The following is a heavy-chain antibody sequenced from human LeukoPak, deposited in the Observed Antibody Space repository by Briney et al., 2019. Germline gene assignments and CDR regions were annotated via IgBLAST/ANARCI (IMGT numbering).Heavy chain of an antibody. CDR2: IYHSGST. CDR1: GGSISSGGYY. V-gene: IGHV4-30-2*01. D-gene: IGHD3-10*01. Sequence: SETLSLTCTVSGGSISSGGYYWSWIRQPPGKGLEWIGYIYHSGSTYYNPSLKSRVTISVDRSKNQFSLKLSSVTAADTAVYYCARDRPMVRSSFDAFGIWGQGTMVTVSS. CDR3: ARDRPMVRSSFDAFGI. J-gene: IGHJ3*02.